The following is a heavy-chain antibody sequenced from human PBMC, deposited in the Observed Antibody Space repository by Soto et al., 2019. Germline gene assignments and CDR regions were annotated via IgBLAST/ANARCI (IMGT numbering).Heavy chain of an antibody. CDR2: ISYDGSNK. Sequence: LRLSCAASGFTFSSYGMHWVRQAPGKGLDWVAVISYDGSNKYYSDSVKGRFTISRENSKNTLYLQMNSLISYYKAVHYCAKARFIAADGPFDYCGQGTLVTVSS. CDR1: GFTFSSYG. J-gene: IGHJ4*02. CDR3: AKARFIAADGPFDY. D-gene: IGHD6-13*01. V-gene: IGHV3-30*18.